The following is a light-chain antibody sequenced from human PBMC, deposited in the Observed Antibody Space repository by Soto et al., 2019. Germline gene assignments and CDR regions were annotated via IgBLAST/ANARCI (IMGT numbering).Light chain of an antibody. J-gene: IGLJ1*01. CDR1: RSFVGIYTL. Sequence: SVLAQPSPLSGSPGQAITLSCTGNRSFVGIYTLVSWYQQHPGKAPKLLIFEFSKRPSGVSNRFSGSKSGNTASLTISGLQAEDEADYYCCSYAGSSTYVFGTGTKVTVL. CDR3: CSYAGSSTYV. CDR2: EFS. V-gene: IGLV2-23*02.